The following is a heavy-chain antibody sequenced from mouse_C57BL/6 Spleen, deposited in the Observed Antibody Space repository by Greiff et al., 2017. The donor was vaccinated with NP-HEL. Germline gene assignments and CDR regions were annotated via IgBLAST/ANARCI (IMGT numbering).Heavy chain of an antibody. J-gene: IGHJ3*01. CDR3: ARDGSRGFAY. CDR1: GFTFSSYA. D-gene: IGHD1-1*01. Sequence: EVQVVESGGGLVKPGGSLKLSCAASGFTFSSYAMSWVRQTPEKRLEWVATISDGGSYTYYPDNVKGRFTISRDNAKNNLYLQMSHLKSEDTAMYYCARDGSRGFAYWGQGTLVTVSA. CDR2: ISDGGSYT. V-gene: IGHV5-4*01.